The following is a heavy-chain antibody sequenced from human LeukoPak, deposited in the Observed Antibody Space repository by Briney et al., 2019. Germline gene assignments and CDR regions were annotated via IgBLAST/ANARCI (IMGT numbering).Heavy chain of an antibody. V-gene: IGHV3-21*01. J-gene: IGHJ4*02. Sequence: GGSLRLSCAASGFTFSSYSMNWVRQAPGKGLEWVSSISSSSSYIYYADSVKGRFTISRDNSKNTLYLQMNSLRAEDTAVYYCAKDWLRYFDWSQPPAYWGQGTLVTVSS. CDR1: GFTFSSYS. CDR2: ISSSSSYI. CDR3: AKDWLRYFDWSQPPAY. D-gene: IGHD3-9*01.